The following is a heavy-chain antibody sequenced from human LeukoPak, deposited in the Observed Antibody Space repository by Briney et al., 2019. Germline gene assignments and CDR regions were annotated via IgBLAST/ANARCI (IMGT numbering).Heavy chain of an antibody. Sequence: GRSLRLSCAASGFTVSSNYMSWVRQAPGKGLEWVSVIYSGGSTYYADSVKGRFTISRDNAKNSLYLEMNSLTAEDTAVYYCARRDPLSYQLGTLNFDHWGQGTLVTVSS. CDR2: IYSGGST. CDR1: GFTVSSNY. D-gene: IGHD1-26*01. CDR3: ARRDPLSYQLGTLNFDH. J-gene: IGHJ4*02. V-gene: IGHV3-53*01.